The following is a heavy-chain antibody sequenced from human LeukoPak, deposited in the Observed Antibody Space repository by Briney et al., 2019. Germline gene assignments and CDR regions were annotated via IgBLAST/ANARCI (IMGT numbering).Heavy chain of an antibody. J-gene: IGHJ6*03. Sequence: ASVKVSCKASGYTFTSYDITWVRQATGQGLEWMGWMNPNSGNTGYAQKFQGRVTMTRNTSISTAYMELSSLRSEGTAVYYCARGSEYSSSSRGVYYYYYYMDVWGKGTTVTVSS. D-gene: IGHD6-6*01. CDR1: GYTFTSYD. CDR3: ARGSEYSSSSRGVYYYYYYMDV. V-gene: IGHV1-8*01. CDR2: MNPNSGNT.